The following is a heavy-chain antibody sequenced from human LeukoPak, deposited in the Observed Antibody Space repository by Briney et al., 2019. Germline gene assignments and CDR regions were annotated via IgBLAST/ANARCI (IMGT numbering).Heavy chain of an antibody. CDR1: GYTLTELS. D-gene: IGHD1-26*01. CDR2: FDPEDGET. CDR3: ATVTSWELENWFDP. V-gene: IGHV1-24*01. J-gene: IGHJ5*02. Sequence: ASVKVSCKVSGYTLTELSMHWVRQAPGKGLEWMGGFDPEDGETIYAQKFQGRVTMTEDTSTDTAYMELSSLRSEDTAVYYCATVTSWELENWFDPWGQGTLATVSS.